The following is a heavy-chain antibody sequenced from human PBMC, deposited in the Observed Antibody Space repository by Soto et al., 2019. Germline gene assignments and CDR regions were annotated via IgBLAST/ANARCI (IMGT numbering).Heavy chain of an antibody. CDR3: ARGRYCLTGRCFPNWFDS. V-gene: IGHV4-30-4*01. Sequence: SETLSLTCSISGDSISTVDYFWAWIRQPPGQALEYIGYIYKSTTTYYNPSFESRVAISLDTSKSQFSLNVTSVTAADTAVYFCARGRYCLTGRCFPNWFDSWGQGTLVTVSS. J-gene: IGHJ5*01. CDR1: GDSISTVDYF. D-gene: IGHD2-15*01. CDR2: IYKSTTT.